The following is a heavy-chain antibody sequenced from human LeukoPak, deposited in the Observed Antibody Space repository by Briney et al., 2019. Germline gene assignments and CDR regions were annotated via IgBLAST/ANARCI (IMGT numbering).Heavy chain of an antibody. CDR2: IIPIFGTA. J-gene: IGHJ1*01. V-gene: IGHV1-69*13. D-gene: IGHD3-10*01. CDR1: GGTFSSYA. Sequence: SVKVSCKASGGTFSSYAISWVRQAPGQGLEWMGGIIPIFGTANYAQKFQGRVTITADESTATAYMELSSLKSEDTAVYYCARGPMVRGLITYAEYLQHWGQGTLVTVSS. CDR3: ARGPMVRGLITYAEYLQH.